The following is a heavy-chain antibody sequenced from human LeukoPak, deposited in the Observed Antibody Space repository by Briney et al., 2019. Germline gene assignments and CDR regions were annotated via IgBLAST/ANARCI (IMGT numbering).Heavy chain of an antibody. CDR3: AKVAGATTGYYYYYMDV. J-gene: IGHJ6*03. CDR2: ISGSGGST. Sequence: PGGSLRLSCAASGFTFSSYAMSWVRQAPGRGLEWVSAISGSGGSTYYADSVKGRFTISRDNSKNTLYLQMNSLRAEDTAVYYCAKVAGATTGYYYYYMDVWGKGTTVTVSS. CDR1: GFTFSSYA. V-gene: IGHV3-23*01. D-gene: IGHD1-26*01.